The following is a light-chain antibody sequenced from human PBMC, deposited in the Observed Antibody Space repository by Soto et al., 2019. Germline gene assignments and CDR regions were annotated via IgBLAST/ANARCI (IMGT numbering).Light chain of an antibody. CDR3: QQRSNWPPFT. CDR2: DAS. J-gene: IGKJ3*01. V-gene: IGKV3-11*01. CDR1: QSVSSY. Sequence: EIVLTQSPATPSLSPGERATLSCRASQSVSSYLAWYQQKPGQAPRLLIYDASNRATGIPARFSGSGYGTDFTLTISSLEPEDFAVYYCQQRSNWPPFTLGPGTQVDI.